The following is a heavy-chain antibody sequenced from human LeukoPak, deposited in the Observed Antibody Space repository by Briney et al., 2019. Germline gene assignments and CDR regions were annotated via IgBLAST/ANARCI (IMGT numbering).Heavy chain of an antibody. CDR3: ARDSSGNDY. V-gene: IGHV1-8*03. D-gene: IGHD6-25*01. CDR2: MNPNSGNT. J-gene: IGHJ4*02. CDR1: GYTFTSYD. Sequence: ASVKVSCKASGYTFTSYDINWVRQAAGQGVEWMGWMNPNSGNTGYAQKFQGRVTITRNTSISTAYMELSSLRSEDTAVYYCARDSSGNDYWGQGTLVTVSS.